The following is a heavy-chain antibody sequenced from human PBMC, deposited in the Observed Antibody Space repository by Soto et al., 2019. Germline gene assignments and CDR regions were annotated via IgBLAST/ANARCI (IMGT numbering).Heavy chain of an antibody. CDR2: IYYSGST. J-gene: IGHJ6*02. CDR1: GGSISSGDYY. CDR3: ARRAMVTIYGMDV. V-gene: IGHV4-30-4*01. Sequence: SETLSLTCTVSGGSISSGDYYWSWIRQPPGKGLEWIGYIYYSGSTYYNPSLKSRVTISVDTSKNQFSLKLSSVTAADTAVYYCARRAMVTIYGMDVWGQGTTVTVSS. D-gene: IGHD5-18*01.